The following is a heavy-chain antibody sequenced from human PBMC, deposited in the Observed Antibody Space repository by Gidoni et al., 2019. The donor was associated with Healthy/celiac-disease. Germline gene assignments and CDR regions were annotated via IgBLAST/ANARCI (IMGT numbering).Heavy chain of an antibody. J-gene: IGHJ4*02. CDR2: IYYSGST. V-gene: IGHV4-39*07. CDR3: ARDDTEIYSSGWSPFDY. D-gene: IGHD6-19*01. Sequence: SISSSSYYWGWIRQPPGKGLEWIGSIYYSGSTYYNPSLKSRVTISVDTSKNQFSLKLSSVTAADTAVYYCARDDTEIYSSGWSPFDYWGQGTLVTVSS. CDR1: SISSSSYY.